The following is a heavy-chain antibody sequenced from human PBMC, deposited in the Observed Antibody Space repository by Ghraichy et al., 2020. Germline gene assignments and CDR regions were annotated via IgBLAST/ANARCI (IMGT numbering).Heavy chain of an antibody. CDR3: ARVNQNWGGPPHGMDV. V-gene: IGHV3-7*03. J-gene: IGHJ6*02. D-gene: IGHD7-27*01. CDR1: GFTFSSYW. CDR2: IKQDESEK. Sequence: LSLTCAASGFTFSSYWMSWVRQAPGKGLEWVANIKQDESEKYYVDSVKGRFTISRHNAKNSLYLQMNSLRAEDTAVYYCARVNQNWGGPPHGMDVWGQGTTVTVSS.